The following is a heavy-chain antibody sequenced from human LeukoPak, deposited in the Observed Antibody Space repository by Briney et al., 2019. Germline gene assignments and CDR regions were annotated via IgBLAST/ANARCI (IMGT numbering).Heavy chain of an antibody. CDR3: ARRAADEAMIRGANPYFDY. V-gene: IGHV4-38-2*01. CDR1: GYSISSGYY. Sequence: KSSETLSLTCAVSGYSISSGYYWGWIRQPPGKGLGWIGSIYHSGGTYYNAPLKSRVIISVDTSKNQFSLKLSSVTAADTAVYYRARRAADEAMIRGANPYFDYWGQGTLVTVSS. J-gene: IGHJ4*02. D-gene: IGHD3-10*01. CDR2: IYHSGGT.